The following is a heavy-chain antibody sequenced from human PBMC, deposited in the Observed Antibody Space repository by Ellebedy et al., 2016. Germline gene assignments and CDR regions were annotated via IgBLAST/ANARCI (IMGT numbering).Heavy chain of an antibody. CDR3: AKDIPNWGNDY. Sequence: GESLKISXAASGFTFSSYWMHWVRQAPGKGLVWVSRINSDGISTNYADSVRGRFTISRDNAKNSLYLQMDSLRDEDTAVYYCAKDIPNWGNDYWGQGTLVTVSS. CDR1: GFTFSSYW. CDR2: INSDGIST. J-gene: IGHJ4*02. D-gene: IGHD7-27*01. V-gene: IGHV3-74*01.